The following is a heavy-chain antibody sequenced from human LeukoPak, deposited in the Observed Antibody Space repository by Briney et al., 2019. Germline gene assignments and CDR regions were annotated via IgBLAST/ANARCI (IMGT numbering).Heavy chain of an antibody. CDR2: IYYSGST. CDR1: GGSISSSSYY. D-gene: IGHD3-10*01. J-gene: IGHJ4*02. V-gene: IGHV4-39*01. Sequence: PSETLSLTCTVSGGSISSSSYYWGWIRQPPGKGLEWIGSIYYSGSTYYNPSLKSRVTISVDTSKNQFSLKLSSVTAADTAVHYCASSGSTVFDYWGQGTLVTVSS. CDR3: ASSGSTVFDY.